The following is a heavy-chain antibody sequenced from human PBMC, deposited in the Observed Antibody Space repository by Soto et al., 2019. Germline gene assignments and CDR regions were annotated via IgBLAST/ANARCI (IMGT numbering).Heavy chain of an antibody. CDR3: AKEMIASTLADFFDY. V-gene: IGHV3-23*01. J-gene: IGHJ4*02. Sequence: EVQLLESGGGLIQPGGSLRLSCEASGFTFSNYGMTLVRQAPGNGLEWVSTSSGSGDRACYADPVKGRFTISRDNSKNTLYLQMNSLSAEDTAIYYCAKEMIASTLADFFDYWGQGILVTVSS. CDR2: SSGSGDRA. D-gene: IGHD2-21*01. CDR1: GFTFSNYG.